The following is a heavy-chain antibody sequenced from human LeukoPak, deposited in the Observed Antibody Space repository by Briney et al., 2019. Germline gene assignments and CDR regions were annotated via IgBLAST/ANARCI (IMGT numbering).Heavy chain of an antibody. CDR1: GTYW. V-gene: IGHV3-74*01. CDR3: VTFYETY. Sequence: GGSLRLSWAASGTYWMHWVRQAPGEGLVWVSHINSDGSWTGYADSVKGRFTISKDNAKNTVSLQMNNLRAEDTAVYYCVTFYETYWGRGTLVTVSS. J-gene: IGHJ4*02. CDR2: INSDGSWT. D-gene: IGHD2/OR15-2a*01.